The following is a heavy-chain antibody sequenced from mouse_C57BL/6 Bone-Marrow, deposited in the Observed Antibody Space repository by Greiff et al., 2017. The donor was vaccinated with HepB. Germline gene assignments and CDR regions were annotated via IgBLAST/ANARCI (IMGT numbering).Heavy chain of an antibody. D-gene: IGHD1-1*01. CDR1: GFSINSDCY. CDR2: TFYSGIT. V-gene: IGHV3-3*01. Sequence: VQLKESGPSLVRPSQTLSLTCTVTGFSINSDCYWIWIRQFPGNKLEYIGYTFYSGITYYNPSLESRTYITRDTSKNQFSLKLSSVTTEDTATYYCARDQGYYGSLYAMDYWGQGTSVTVSS. J-gene: IGHJ4*01. CDR3: ARDQGYYGSLYAMDY.